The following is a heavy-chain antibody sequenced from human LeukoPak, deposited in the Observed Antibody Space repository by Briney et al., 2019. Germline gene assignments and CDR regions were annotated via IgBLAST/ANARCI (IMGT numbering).Heavy chain of an antibody. CDR3: VKGGYSGSYLPFDY. Sequence: GGSLRLSCAASGFTFSSYGMHWVRQAPGKGLEYVSAISSNGGSTYYADSVKGRFTISRDNSKNTLYLQMSSLRAEDTAVYYCVKGGYSGSYLPFDYWGQGTLVTVSS. CDR2: ISSNGGST. D-gene: IGHD1-26*01. V-gene: IGHV3-64D*09. CDR1: GFTFSSYG. J-gene: IGHJ4*02.